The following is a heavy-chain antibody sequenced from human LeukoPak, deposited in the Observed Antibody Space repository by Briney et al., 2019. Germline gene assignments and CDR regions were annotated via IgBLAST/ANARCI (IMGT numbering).Heavy chain of an antibody. V-gene: IGHV4-31*03. CDR1: GGSISSGGYY. CDR2: IYYSGST. CDR3: ARGQIVVVPAGSGYYGMDV. J-gene: IGHJ6*04. Sequence: SQTLSLTCTVSGGSISSGGYYWSWIRQHPGKGLEWIGYIYYSGSTYYNPSLKSRVTISVDTSKNQFSLKLSSVTAADTAVYYCARGQIVVVPAGSGYYGMDVWGKGTTVTVSS. D-gene: IGHD2-2*01.